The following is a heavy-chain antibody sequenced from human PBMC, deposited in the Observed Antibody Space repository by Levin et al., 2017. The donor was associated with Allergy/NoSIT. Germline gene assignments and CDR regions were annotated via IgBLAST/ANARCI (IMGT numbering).Heavy chain of an antibody. CDR2: IYDGGHT. CDR1: SGSINSAGFY. V-gene: IGHV4-31*03. CDR3: ARGSSENFFDS. D-gene: IGHD1-26*01. Sequence: ASQTLSLTCSVSSGSINSAGFYWSWIRQLHGRGPEWIGYIYDGGHTYYNPSLHSRVTISVDTSENQFSLRLTSVTAADTAVYFCARGSSENFFDSWGQGTLVTVSS. J-gene: IGHJ4*02.